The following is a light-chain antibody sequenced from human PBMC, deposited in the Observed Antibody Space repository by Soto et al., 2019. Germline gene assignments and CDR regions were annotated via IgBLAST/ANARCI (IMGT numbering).Light chain of an antibody. V-gene: IGLV2-11*01. Sequence: QSALTQPRSVSGSPGQSVTISCTGTSSDVGGYNYVSWYQQHPGKAPKLMIYDVSKRPSGVPDRFSGSKSGNTASLTISGLRAEDEADYYCCSYAGSYTVVVGGGTKLTVL. J-gene: IGLJ2*01. CDR2: DVS. CDR1: SSDVGGYNY. CDR3: CSYAGSYTVV.